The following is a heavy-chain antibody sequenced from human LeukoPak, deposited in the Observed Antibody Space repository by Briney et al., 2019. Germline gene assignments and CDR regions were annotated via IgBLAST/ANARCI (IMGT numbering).Heavy chain of an antibody. V-gene: IGHV3-72*01. CDR1: GFTFSSYS. Sequence: PGVSLRLSCAASGFTFSSYSMNWVRKAPGKGLEWVGRKGNKANSYNLDYAASVKGRFAISRDDSKNSLFLHMFSLKSEDTAMYYCARVSCSGGSCYLDYWAREPWSPSPQ. J-gene: IGHJ4*02. D-gene: IGHD2-15*01. CDR3: ARVSCSGGSCYLDY. CDR2: KGNKANSYNL.